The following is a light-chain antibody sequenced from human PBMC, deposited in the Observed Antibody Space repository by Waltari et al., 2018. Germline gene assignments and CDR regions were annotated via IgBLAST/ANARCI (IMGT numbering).Light chain of an antibody. CDR1: QSATNF. V-gene: IGKV3-11*01. J-gene: IGKJ5*01. Sequence: EIVLTQSPATLFLSPGERATLSCRASQSATNFLPCYQQKPGQAPRLPLCDTSNRATGVPARFSGSWSGTDFTLTINSLEPDDFAVYFCQQRNNWPITFGQGTRLEIK. CDR3: QQRNNWPIT. CDR2: DTS.